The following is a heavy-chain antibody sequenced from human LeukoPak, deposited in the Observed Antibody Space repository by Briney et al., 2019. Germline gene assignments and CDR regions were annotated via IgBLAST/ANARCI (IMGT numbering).Heavy chain of an antibody. CDR2: ISGSGGST. J-gene: IGHJ2*01. CDR3: AKAVASNFRGVIIPPYWYFDL. V-gene: IGHV3-23*01. D-gene: IGHD3-10*01. Sequence: PGGSLRLSCAASGFTFSSYGMHWVRQAPGKGLEWVSAISGSGGSTYYADSVKGRFTISRDNSKNTLYLQMNSLRAEDTAVYYCAKAVASNFRGVIIPPYWYFDLWGRGTLVTVSS. CDR1: GFTFSSYG.